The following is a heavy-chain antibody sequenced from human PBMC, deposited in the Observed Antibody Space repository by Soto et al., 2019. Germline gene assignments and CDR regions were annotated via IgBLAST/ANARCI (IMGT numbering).Heavy chain of an antibody. CDR3: ARVLRGDYYDSSATGYFDY. V-gene: IGHV3-11*06. J-gene: IGHJ4*02. CDR2: ISSSSSYT. D-gene: IGHD3-22*01. Sequence: GSLMPSCAASGFTFSDYYMIWILQAPGNGLEWVSYISSSSSYTNYADSVKGRFTISRDNAKNSLYLQMNSLRAEDTAVYYCARVLRGDYYDSSATGYFDYWGQGTLVTVSS. CDR1: GFTFSDYY.